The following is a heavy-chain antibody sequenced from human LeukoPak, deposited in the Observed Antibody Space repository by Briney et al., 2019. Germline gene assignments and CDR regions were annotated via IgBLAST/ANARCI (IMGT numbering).Heavy chain of an antibody. V-gene: IGHV4-59*01. CDR2: IYYSGST. CDR1: GGSISSYY. D-gene: IGHD6-13*01. Sequence: PSETLSLTCTVSGGSISSYYWSWIRQPPGKGLEWIGYIYYSGSTNYNPSLKSRVTISVDTSKNQFSLKPSSVTAADTAVYYCARAGMDSSWYGAPWEGPMGWFDPWGQGTLVTVSS. J-gene: IGHJ5*02. CDR3: ARAGMDSSWYGAPWEGPMGWFDP.